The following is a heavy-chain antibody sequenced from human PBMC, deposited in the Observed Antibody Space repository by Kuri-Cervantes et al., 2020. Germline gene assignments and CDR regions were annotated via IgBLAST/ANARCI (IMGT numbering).Heavy chain of an antibody. Sequence: ASVKVSCKASGYTFTGYYMHWVRQAPGQGLEWMGWINPNSGGTNYAQKCQGRVTMTRDTSISTAYMELSRLRSDDTDVYYCARESSGYEPTFDYWGQGTLVTVSS. CDR1: GYTFTGYY. CDR2: INPNSGGT. CDR3: ARESSGYEPTFDY. J-gene: IGHJ4*02. D-gene: IGHD5-12*01. V-gene: IGHV1-2*02.